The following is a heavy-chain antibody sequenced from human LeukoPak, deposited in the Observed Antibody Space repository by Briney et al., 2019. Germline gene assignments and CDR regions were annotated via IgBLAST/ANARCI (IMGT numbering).Heavy chain of an antibody. D-gene: IGHD3-22*01. CDR2: ISSSGSTI. V-gene: IGHV3-11*04. CDR3: ARAAYDSSGYLTL. J-gene: IGHJ4*02. Sequence: GGSLRLSCAASGFTFSDYYMSWIRQAPGKGLEWVSYISSSGSTIYYADSVKGRFTISRDNSKNTVFLQMNSLRAEDTAVYYCARAAYDSSGYLTLWGRGTLVTVSS. CDR1: GFTFSDYY.